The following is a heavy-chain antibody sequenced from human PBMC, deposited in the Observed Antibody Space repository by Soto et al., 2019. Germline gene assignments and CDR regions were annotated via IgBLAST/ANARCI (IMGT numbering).Heavy chain of an antibody. CDR2: ISGSGGST. V-gene: IGHV3-23*01. Sequence: GGSLRLSCAASGFTFGSHAMSWVRQAPGKGLEWVSAISGSGGSTNYADSVKGRFTISRDNSKNTVYLQMSSLRVDDTAVYYCAKDRSSGWYRPDAFDYWGQGIWSPSPQ. D-gene: IGHD6-19*01. CDR3: AKDRSSGWYRPDAFDY. CDR1: GFTFGSHA. J-gene: IGHJ4*02.